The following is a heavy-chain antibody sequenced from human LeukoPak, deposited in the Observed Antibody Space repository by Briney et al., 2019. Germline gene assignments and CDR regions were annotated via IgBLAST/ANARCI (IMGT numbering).Heavy chain of an antibody. CDR2: INPNSGGT. Sequence: ASVKVSCKASGYTFTGYYMHWVRQAPGQGLEWMGWINPNSGGTNYAQKFQGRVTMTRDTSISTAYMELSRLRPDDTAVYYCARGTGYSSSWYIYWGQGTLVTVSS. CDR3: ARGTGYSSSWYIY. V-gene: IGHV1-2*02. D-gene: IGHD6-13*01. J-gene: IGHJ4*02. CDR1: GYTFTGYY.